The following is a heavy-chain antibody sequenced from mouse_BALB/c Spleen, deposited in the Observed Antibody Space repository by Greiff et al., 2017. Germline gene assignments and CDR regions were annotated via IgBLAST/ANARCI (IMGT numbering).Heavy chain of an antibody. CDR1: GYSFTSYW. CDR3: ARYYGYYVYFDY. Sequence: QVQLQQSGPQLVRPGASVKISCKASGYSFTSYWMHWVKQRPGQGLEWIGMIDPSDSETRLNQKFKDKATLTVDKSSSTAYMQLSSPTSEDSAVYYCARYYGYYVYFDYWGQGTTLTVSS. D-gene: IGHD2-3*01. V-gene: IGHV1S126*01. CDR2: IDPSDSET. J-gene: IGHJ2*01.